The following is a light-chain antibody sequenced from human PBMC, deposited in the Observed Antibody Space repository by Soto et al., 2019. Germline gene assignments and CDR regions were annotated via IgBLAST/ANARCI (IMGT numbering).Light chain of an antibody. CDR3: CSYAGSYTFDV. J-gene: IGLJ1*01. CDR2: RDH. Sequence: QSLLTQPPSASGTPGQRVTISCSGSRYNIGSNTVNWYQQVPGTAPRLLIHRDHQRPSGVPDRFSGSKSGTSASLAISGLQSEDEADYYCCSYAGSYTFDVFGTGTKVTVL. V-gene: IGLV1-44*01. CDR1: RYNIGSNT.